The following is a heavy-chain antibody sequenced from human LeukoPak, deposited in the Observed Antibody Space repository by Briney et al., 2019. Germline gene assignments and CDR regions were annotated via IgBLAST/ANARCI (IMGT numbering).Heavy chain of an antibody. CDR2: MSYDGSDK. J-gene: IGHJ4*02. D-gene: IGHD6-13*01. V-gene: IGHV3-30*18. CDR1: GFTFSTYG. CDR3: AKAVGSISWSFDY. Sequence: GGSLRLSCAASGFTFSTYGMHWVRQAPGKGLEWVALMSYDGSDKSYADSVKGRFTISRDNSKTTLYLQMDSLRGDDAAVYYCAKAVGSISWSFDYWGQGPWSPSPQ.